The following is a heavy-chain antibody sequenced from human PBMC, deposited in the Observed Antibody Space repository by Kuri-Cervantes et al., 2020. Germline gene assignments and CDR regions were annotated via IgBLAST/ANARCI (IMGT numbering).Heavy chain of an antibody. CDR1: SGSISSSSYY. Sequence: SETLSLTCTVSSGSISSSSYYWGWIRQPPGKGLEWIGYIYYSGSTNYNPSLKSRVTISVDTSKNQFSLKLSSVTAADTAVYYCARDRRLVTPIDAFDIWGQGTMVTVSS. CDR3: ARDRRLVTPIDAFDI. V-gene: IGHV4-61*01. CDR2: IYYSGST. D-gene: IGHD5-18*01. J-gene: IGHJ3*02.